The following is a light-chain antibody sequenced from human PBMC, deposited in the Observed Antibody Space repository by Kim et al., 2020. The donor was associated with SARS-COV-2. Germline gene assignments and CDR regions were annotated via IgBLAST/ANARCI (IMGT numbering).Light chain of an antibody. Sequence: SYELTQPPSVSVSPGQTASITCSGDKLGDKYACWYQQKPGQFPVLVIYQDSKRPSGIPERFSGSNSGNTATLTIRGTQTMDEADYYCQAWDSSTGVFGGGTQLTVL. CDR2: QDS. CDR1: KLGDKY. J-gene: IGLJ3*02. V-gene: IGLV3-1*01. CDR3: QAWDSSTGV.